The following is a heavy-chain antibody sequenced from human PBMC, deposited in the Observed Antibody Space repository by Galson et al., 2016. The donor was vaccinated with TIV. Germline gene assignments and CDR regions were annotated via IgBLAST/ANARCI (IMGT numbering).Heavy chain of an antibody. V-gene: IGHV1-69*13. D-gene: IGHD5-18*01. CDR2: IIPLFRTT. J-gene: IGHJ6*02. CDR1: GGTFSSYV. Sequence: SVKVSCKASGGTFSSYVFNWVRLAPGQGLEWMGGIIPLFRTTNYAQKFQGRVPITADESTNTAYMELNRLRSGDTAVYYCASDRNTAFDTYHYYYGMDVWGQGTTVTVSS. CDR3: ASDRNTAFDTYHYYYGMDV.